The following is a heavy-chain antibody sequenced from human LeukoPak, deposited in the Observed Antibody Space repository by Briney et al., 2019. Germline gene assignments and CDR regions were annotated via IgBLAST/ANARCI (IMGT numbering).Heavy chain of an antibody. CDR2: IIPILGIA. J-gene: IGHJ3*02. CDR1: GGTFSSYA. D-gene: IGHD6-19*01. CDR3: ASPYSSGHSGAFDI. Sequence: GSSVKVSCKASGGTFSSYAISWVRQAPGQGLEWMGRIIPILGIANYAQKFQGRVTITADKSTSTAYMELSSLRSEDTAVYYCASPYSSGHSGAFDIWGQGTMVTVSS. V-gene: IGHV1-69*04.